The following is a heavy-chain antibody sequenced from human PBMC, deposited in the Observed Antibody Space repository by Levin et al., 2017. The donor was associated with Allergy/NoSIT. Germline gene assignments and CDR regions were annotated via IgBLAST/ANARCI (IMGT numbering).Heavy chain of an antibody. Sequence: PGGSLRLSCAASGFTFDDYAMHWVRQAPGKGLEWVSGISWNSGSIGYADSVKGRFTISRDNAKNSLYLQMNSLRAEDTALYYCAKDTANGGYCSGGSCASLVGPDYWGQGTLVTVSS. D-gene: IGHD2-15*01. CDR2: ISWNSGSI. V-gene: IGHV3-9*01. CDR1: GFTFDDYA. J-gene: IGHJ4*02. CDR3: AKDTANGGYCSGGSCASLVGPDY.